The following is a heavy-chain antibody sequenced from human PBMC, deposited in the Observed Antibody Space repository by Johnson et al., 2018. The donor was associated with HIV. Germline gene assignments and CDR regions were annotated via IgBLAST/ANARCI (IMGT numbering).Heavy chain of an antibody. CDR1: GFTFDDYG. CDR3: ASFFSAELWTDAFDI. CDR2: INWNGGST. J-gene: IGHJ3*02. V-gene: IGHV3-20*04. Sequence: VQLVESGGGVVRPGGSLRLSCAASGFTFDDYGMSWVRQAPGKGLEWVSGINWNGGSTGYADSVKGRFTISRDNAKNSLYLQMNSLRADDTALYYCASFFSAELWTDAFDIWGQGTMVTVSS. D-gene: IGHD5-18*01.